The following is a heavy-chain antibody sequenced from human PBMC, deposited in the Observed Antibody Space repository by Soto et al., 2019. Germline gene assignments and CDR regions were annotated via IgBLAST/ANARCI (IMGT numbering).Heavy chain of an antibody. Sequence: EVQLVESGGGLVRPGGSLRLSCAASGFTFSSYWMHWVRQAPGKGLVWVSRMNEDGGTTDYADSVKGRFTISRDNAKNTLYLQMNCLTVEDTGVYYCASDLSGRADVWGQGATVTVSS. CDR2: MNEDGGTT. V-gene: IGHV3-74*02. D-gene: IGHD3-10*01. CDR1: GFTFSSYW. J-gene: IGHJ6*02. CDR3: ASDLSGRADV.